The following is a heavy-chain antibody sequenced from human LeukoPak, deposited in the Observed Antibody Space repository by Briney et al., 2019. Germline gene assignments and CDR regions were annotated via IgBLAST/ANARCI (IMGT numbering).Heavy chain of an antibody. V-gene: IGHV1-69*01. CDR1: GGTFSSYA. Sequence: SVKVSCKASGGTFSSYAISWVRQAPGQGLEWMGGIIPIFGTANYAQKFQGRVTITADESTSTAYMELCSLRSEDTAVYYCARVVPAAIGGFWFDPWGQGTLVTVSS. J-gene: IGHJ5*02. D-gene: IGHD2-2*01. CDR2: IIPIFGTA. CDR3: ARVVPAAIGGFWFDP.